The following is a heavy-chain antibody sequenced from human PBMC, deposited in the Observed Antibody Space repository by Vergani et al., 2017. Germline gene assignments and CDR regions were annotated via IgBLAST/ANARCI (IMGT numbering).Heavy chain of an antibody. D-gene: IGHD2-15*01. J-gene: IGHJ6*02. Sequence: EVQLVESGGGLVQPGGSLRLSCSASGFTFSSYAMHWVRQAPGKGLEYVSAISSNGGSTYYADSVKGRFTISRDNAKNSLYLQMNSLRAEDTALYYCAKDIDALFSYGMDVWGQGTTVTVSS. CDR3: AKDIDALFSYGMDV. CDR2: ISSNGGST. CDR1: GFTFSSYA. V-gene: IGHV3-64D*06.